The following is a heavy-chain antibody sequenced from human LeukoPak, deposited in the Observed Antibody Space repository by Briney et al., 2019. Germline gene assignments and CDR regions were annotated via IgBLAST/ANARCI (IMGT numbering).Heavy chain of an antibody. V-gene: IGHV1-24*01. D-gene: IGHD5-12*01. J-gene: IGHJ4*02. CDR1: GYTLTELS. CDR2: FDPEDGET. Sequence: VASVKASCKVSGYTLTELSMHWVRQAPGKGLEWMGGFDPEDGETIYAQKFQGRVTMTEDTSTDTAYMELSSLRSEDTAVYYCATEGYSGYDPKFDYWGQGTLVTVSS. CDR3: ATEGYSGYDPKFDY.